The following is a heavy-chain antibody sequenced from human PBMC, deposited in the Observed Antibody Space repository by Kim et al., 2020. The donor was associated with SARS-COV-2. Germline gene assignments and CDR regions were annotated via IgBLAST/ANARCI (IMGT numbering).Heavy chain of an antibody. J-gene: IGHJ4*02. CDR2: IYPGDSDS. D-gene: IGHD6-13*01. Sequence: GESLKISCRGSGYSFTSYWIGCVRQMPGKGLEWMGIIYPGDSDSRYSPSFQGQVTISADKSISTAYLQLSSLKASDTAVYYCATQGSSSWKHYFDFWGQGTLVTVSS. CDR1: GYSFTSYW. V-gene: IGHV5-51*01. CDR3: ATQGSSSWKHYFDF.